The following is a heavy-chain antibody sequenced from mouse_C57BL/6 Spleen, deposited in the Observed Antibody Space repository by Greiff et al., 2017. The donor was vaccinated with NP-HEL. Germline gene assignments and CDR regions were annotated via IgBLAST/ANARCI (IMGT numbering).Heavy chain of an antibody. J-gene: IGHJ2*01. V-gene: IGHV1-82*01. CDR2: IYPGDGDT. CDR3: ARGTAQAKDY. Sequence: QVQLQQSGPELVKPGASVKISCKASGYAFSSSWMNWVKQRPGKGLEWIGRIYPGDGDTNYNGKFKGKATLTADKSSSTAYMQLSSLTSEDSAVYFCARGTAQAKDYWGQGTTLTVSS. CDR1: GYAFSSSW. D-gene: IGHD3-2*02.